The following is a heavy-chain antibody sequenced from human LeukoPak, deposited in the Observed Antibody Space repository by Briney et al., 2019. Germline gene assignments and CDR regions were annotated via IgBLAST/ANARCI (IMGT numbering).Heavy chain of an antibody. J-gene: IGHJ4*02. D-gene: IGHD5-12*01. Sequence: PGGSLRLSCAAPGFSISNSAMSWVRQAPGKWLEWVPLIVASSGSTFYADSVKARFTLSRDRSTNTLYLQINSLRAEDMAVYYCATGAYDYIEMGYFDYSGQGTLVTVSS. CDR1: GFSISNSA. CDR2: IVASSGST. V-gene: IGHV3-23*01. CDR3: ATGAYDYIEMGYFDY.